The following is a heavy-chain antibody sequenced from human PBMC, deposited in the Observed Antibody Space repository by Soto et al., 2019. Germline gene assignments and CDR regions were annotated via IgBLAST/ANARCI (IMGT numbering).Heavy chain of an antibody. J-gene: IGHJ4*02. CDR2: TYYRSKWYN. Sequence: SQTLSLTCAISGDRVSSNSAAWNWIRPSPSRGLEWLGRTYYRSKWYNDYAVSVKSRITINPDTSKNQFSLQLNSVTPEDTAVYYCARDSFDPLKLFDYWGQGTLVTVSS. V-gene: IGHV6-1*01. CDR1: GDRVSSNSAA. CDR3: ARDSFDPLKLFDY.